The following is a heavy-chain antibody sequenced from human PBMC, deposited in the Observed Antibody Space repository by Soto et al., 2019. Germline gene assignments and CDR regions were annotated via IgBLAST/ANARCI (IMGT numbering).Heavy chain of an antibody. CDR3: VSQRWSSGWYGGH. Sequence: SETLSLTCTVSRGSISNSAYYWGWIRQPPGKGLEWIGNIYYSGSAYYNPSLKSRVTMSVDTSKNQLSLRLSSVTAADTAVYYCVSQRWSSGWYGGHWGQGTPVTVPQ. J-gene: IGHJ4*02. V-gene: IGHV4-39*01. CDR1: RGSISNSAYY. CDR2: IYYSGSA. D-gene: IGHD6-19*01.